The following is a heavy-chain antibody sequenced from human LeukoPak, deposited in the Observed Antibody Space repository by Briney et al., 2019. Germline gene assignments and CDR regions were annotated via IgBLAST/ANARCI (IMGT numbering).Heavy chain of an antibody. CDR1: GGSISSGDYY. J-gene: IGHJ4*02. Sequence: PSQTLSLTCTVSGGSISSGDYYWSWIRQPPGKGLEWIGYIYYSGSTYYNPSLKSRVTISVDTSKNQFSLKLSSVTAADTAVHYCARVRSHNWCFDYWGQGTLVTVSS. CDR2: IYYSGST. D-gene: IGHD1-20*01. CDR3: ARVRSHNWCFDY. V-gene: IGHV4-30-4*01.